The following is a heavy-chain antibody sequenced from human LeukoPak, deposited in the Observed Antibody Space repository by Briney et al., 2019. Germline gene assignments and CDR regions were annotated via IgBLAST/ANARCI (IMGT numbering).Heavy chain of an antibody. CDR2: INPSGGST. V-gene: IGHV1-46*01. CDR3: ARDGPIAVDFDY. D-gene: IGHD6-19*01. J-gene: IGHJ4*02. Sequence: ASVKVSCKASGYTFTSYYMHWVRQAPGQGLEWMGIINPSGGSTSYAQKFQGRVTMTRDTSTGTVYMELSSLRSEDTAVYYCARDGPIAVDFDYWGQGTLVTVSS. CDR1: GYTFTSYY.